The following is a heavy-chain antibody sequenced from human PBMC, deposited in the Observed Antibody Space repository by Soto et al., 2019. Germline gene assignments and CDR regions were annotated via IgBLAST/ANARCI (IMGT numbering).Heavy chain of an antibody. CDR1: GYTFTSYG. V-gene: IGHV1-18*01. CDR3: ARDAYCGGDCYSLGWDFDL. CDR2: ISAYNGNT. D-gene: IGHD2-21*02. J-gene: IGHJ2*01. Sequence: QVQLVQSGAEVKKPGASVKVSCKASGYTFTSYGISWVRQAPGQGLEWMGWISAYNGNTNYAQKLQGRATMTTDTSARTASRELRSLRSGDTAVYYCARDAYCGGDCYSLGWDFDLWGRGTLVTVSS.